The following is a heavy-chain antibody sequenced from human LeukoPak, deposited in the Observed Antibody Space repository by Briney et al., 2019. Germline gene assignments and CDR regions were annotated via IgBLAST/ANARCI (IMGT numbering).Heavy chain of an antibody. CDR1: GGSISSSNW. D-gene: IGHD6-19*01. J-gene: IGHJ4*02. Sequence: SETLSLTCGVSGGSISSSNWWSWVRQSPGKGLELIGEIYHSGRTNYNPSLERRVTVSVDKSKNQFSLKLTSVTPEDTAVYYCAREWSSAWSHWGQGTLVTVSS. V-gene: IGHV4-4*02. CDR3: AREWSSAWSH. CDR2: IYHSGRT.